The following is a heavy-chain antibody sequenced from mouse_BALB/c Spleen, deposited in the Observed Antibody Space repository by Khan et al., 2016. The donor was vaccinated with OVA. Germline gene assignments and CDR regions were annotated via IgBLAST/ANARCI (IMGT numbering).Heavy chain of an antibody. Sequence: QVQLKQSGAELVRPGVSVKISCKGYGYTLTDYAMQWVKQSHSRSLEWIGVISTYYGDATYNQKFKGKATMTLDKASTTADMELSRLTSEYSAMYYWTRGIVKFRFADWGQGTLVTVSA. J-gene: IGHJ3*01. V-gene: IGHV1S137*01. CDR3: TRGIVKFRFAD. CDR2: ISTYYGDA. CDR1: GYTLTDYA.